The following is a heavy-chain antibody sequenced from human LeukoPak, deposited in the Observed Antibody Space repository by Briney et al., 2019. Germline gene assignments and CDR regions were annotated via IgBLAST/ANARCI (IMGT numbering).Heavy chain of an antibody. CDR1: IFTFSNYW. Sequence: GGSLRLSCAGSIFTFSNYWIHWVRQVPGKGLLWVARINSAGAGIVYADSVEGRFTISRGNAKNTVYLQMNSLRPEDTAVYYCVADSGNRSGGDFWGQGALVTVSS. CDR3: VADSGNRSGGDF. J-gene: IGHJ4*02. D-gene: IGHD1-26*01. V-gene: IGHV3-74*01. CDR2: INSAGAGI.